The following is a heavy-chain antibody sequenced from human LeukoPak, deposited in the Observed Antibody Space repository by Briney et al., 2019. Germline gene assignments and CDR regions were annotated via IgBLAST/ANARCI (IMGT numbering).Heavy chain of an antibody. V-gene: IGHV3-23*01. J-gene: IGHJ5*02. CDR3: AKAITYYYDSSGLAP. CDR1: GFTISSYA. CDR2: ISGSGGST. Sequence: PGGSLRLSCAASGFTISSYAMSWVRQAPGKGLEWVSAISGSGGSTYYADSVKGRFTISRDNSKNTLYLQMNSLRAEDTAVYYCAKAITYYYDSSGLAPWGQGTLVTVSS. D-gene: IGHD3-22*01.